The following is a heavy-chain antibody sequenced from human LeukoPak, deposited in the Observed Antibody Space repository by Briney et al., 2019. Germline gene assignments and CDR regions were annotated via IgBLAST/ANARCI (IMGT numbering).Heavy chain of an antibody. CDR1: GYTFRNFD. D-gene: IGHD2-15*01. CDR2: MNPNSGNT. Sequence: ASVKVSCKASGYTFRNFDINWVRQAPGQGLEWMGWMNPNSGNTGYAQKFQGRVTMTRHTSITTAYMELSSLTSDDTAVYHCARGLRGGGSCYEEDAFDIWGQGTQVTVSS. V-gene: IGHV1-8*01. J-gene: IGHJ3*02. CDR3: ARGLRGGGSCYEEDAFDI.